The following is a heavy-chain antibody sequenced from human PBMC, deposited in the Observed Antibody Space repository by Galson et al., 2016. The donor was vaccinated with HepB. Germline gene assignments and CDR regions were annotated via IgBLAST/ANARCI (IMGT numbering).Heavy chain of an antibody. D-gene: IGHD6-19*01. J-gene: IGHJ3*02. V-gene: IGHV5-10-1*01. CDR2: IDPSDSYT. CDR1: EHVFVTSW. Sequence: QSGAEVKKPGESLRLSCKASEHVFVTSWISWVRQMPGKGLEWMGRIDPSDSYTNYSPSFQGHVTLSVDKSISTAYLQWSSLKASDTALYYCATGLAVAGAFDIWGQGAMVTVAS. CDR3: ATGLAVAGAFDI.